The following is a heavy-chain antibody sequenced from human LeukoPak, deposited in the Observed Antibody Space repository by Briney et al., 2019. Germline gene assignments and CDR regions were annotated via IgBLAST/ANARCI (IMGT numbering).Heavy chain of an antibody. V-gene: IGHV1-2*02. CDR2: INPNSGGT. J-gene: IGHJ4*02. D-gene: IGHD6-13*01. Sequence: ASVKVSCKASGYTFTDYYMHWVRQAPGQGLEWMGWINPNSGGTNYAQKFQGRVTMTRDTSISTAYMGLSRLTSDDTAVFYCARIGYRAPYSIDYWGQGTLVTVYS. CDR1: GYTFTDYY. CDR3: ARIGYRAPYSIDY.